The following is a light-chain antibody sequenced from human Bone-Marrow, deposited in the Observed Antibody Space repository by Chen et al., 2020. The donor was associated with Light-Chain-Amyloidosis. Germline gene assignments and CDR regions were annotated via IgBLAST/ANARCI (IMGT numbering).Light chain of an antibody. CDR3: SSFTSSSSYV. CDR1: SGDVGTYNY. CDR2: AVS. V-gene: IGLV2-14*01. J-gene: IGLJ1*01. Sequence: QSPLTQPASVSGSPGQSITLPSTGTSGDVGTYNYVSCYHQHPGKAPKVMIYAVSNRPSGVSNRFSGSKSGNTASLTISGLQAEDEADYYCSSFTSSSSYVFGPGTKVTVL.